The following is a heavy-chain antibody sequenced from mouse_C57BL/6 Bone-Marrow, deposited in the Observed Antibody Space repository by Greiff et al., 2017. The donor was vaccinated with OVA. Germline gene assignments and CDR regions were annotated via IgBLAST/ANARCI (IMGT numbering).Heavy chain of an antibody. V-gene: IGHV5-17*01. D-gene: IGHD2-3*01. CDR1: GFTFSDYG. CDR2: ISSGSSTI. CDR3: ARLGGWVPLYAMDY. Sequence: DVKLVESGGGLVKPGGSLKLSCAASGFTFSDYGMHWVRQAPEKGLEWVAYISSGSSTIYYADTVKGRFTISRDNAKNTLFLQMTSLRSEDTAMYYCARLGGWVPLYAMDYWGQGTSVTVSS. J-gene: IGHJ4*01.